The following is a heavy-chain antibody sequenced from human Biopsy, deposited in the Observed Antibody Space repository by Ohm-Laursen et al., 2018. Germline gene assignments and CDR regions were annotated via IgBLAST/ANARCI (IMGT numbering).Heavy chain of an antibody. V-gene: IGHV4-34*01. CDR1: GGSFSGYY. CDR2: INHRGST. Sequence: SDTLSLTWTVYGGSFSGYYWSWIHQPPGKGLEWIGEINHRGSTNYNPSLKSRVTISVDTSKNQFSLKLSSVTAADTAVYYCARDRDRRGWFDPWGQGTLVTVSS. CDR3: ARDRDRRGWFDP. J-gene: IGHJ5*02. D-gene: IGHD1-14*01.